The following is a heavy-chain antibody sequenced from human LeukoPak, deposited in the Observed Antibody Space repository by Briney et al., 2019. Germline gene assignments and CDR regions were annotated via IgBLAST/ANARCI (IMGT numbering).Heavy chain of an antibody. Sequence: PSETLSLTCSVSGGSINGYSWTWIRQPPGMRLEWVGHISYTGTTNYNPSLTTRVSISFDTSTNQFSLKLTSMTAADTGMYFCARLGGNWNSPGSDYWGQGTLVTVSS. J-gene: IGHJ4*02. CDR3: ARLGGNWNSPGSDY. V-gene: IGHV4-59*08. D-gene: IGHD3-10*01. CDR2: ISYTGTT. CDR1: GGSINGYS.